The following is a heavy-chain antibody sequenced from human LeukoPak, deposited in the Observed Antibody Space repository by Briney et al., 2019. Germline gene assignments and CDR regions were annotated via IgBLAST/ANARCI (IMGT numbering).Heavy chain of an antibody. CDR2: INHSGST. CDR3: ARLRKDYDSSGYYWARYNWFDP. CDR1: GGSFSGYY. V-gene: IGHV4-34*01. Sequence: SETLSLTCAVYGGSFSGYYWSWIRQPPGKGLEWIGEINHSGSTNYNPSLKSRVTISVDTSNNQFSLKLSSVTAADTAVYYCARLRKDYDSSGYYWARYNWFDPWGQGTLVTVSS. J-gene: IGHJ5*02. D-gene: IGHD3-22*01.